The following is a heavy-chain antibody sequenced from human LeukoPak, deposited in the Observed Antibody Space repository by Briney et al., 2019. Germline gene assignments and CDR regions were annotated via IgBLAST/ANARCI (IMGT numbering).Heavy chain of an antibody. CDR1: GFTFSGYG. J-gene: IGHJ4*02. D-gene: IGHD2-2*01. CDR3: ARDYCTTTSCYDY. Sequence: GGSLRLSCAASGFTFSGYGMHWVRQAPGKGLEWVALIWYDGSNKYYADSVKGRFTISKDNSKNTLYLQMDSLRAEDTAVYYCARDYCTTTSCYDYWGQGTLVTVSS. CDR2: IWYDGSNK. V-gene: IGHV3-33*01.